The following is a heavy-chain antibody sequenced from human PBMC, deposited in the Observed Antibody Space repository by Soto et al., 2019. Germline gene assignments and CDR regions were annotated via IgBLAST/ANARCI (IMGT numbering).Heavy chain of an antibody. CDR1: GGSISSSSYY. J-gene: IGHJ5*02. D-gene: IGHD3-22*01. V-gene: IGHV4-39*01. Sequence: SETLSLTCTVSGGSISSSSYYWGWIRQPPGQGLEWIGSIYYSGSTYYNPSLKSRVTISVDTSKNQFSLKLSSVTAAETAVYYGARQDKHYYDSSGDTHWFDPWGQGTLVTVSS. CDR3: ARQDKHYYDSSGDTHWFDP. CDR2: IYYSGST.